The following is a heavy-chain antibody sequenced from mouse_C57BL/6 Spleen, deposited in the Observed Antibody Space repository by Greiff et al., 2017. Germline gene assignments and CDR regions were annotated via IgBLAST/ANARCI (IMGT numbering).Heavy chain of an antibody. CDR3: ARDRGYFDY. J-gene: IGHJ2*01. V-gene: IGHV5-4*01. Sequence: EVKLVESGGGLVKPGGSLKLSCAASGFTFSSYAMSWVRQTPEKRLEWVATISDGGSYTYYPDNVKGRFTISRDNAKNNLYLQMSHLKSEDTAVYYCARDRGYFDYWGQGTTLTVSS. CDR2: ISDGGSYT. CDR1: GFTFSSYA.